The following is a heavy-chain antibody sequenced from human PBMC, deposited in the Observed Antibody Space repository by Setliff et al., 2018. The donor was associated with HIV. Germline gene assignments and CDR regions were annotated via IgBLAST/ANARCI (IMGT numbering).Heavy chain of an antibody. Sequence: SETLSLTCTVSGGSISSGGYYWTWIRQHPEKGLEWIGYIYYSGSTLYNPSLRSRLSMSVDTSKNQFSLELSSVTAADTAVYFCARDFLRSGYFDSWGQGKLVTVSS. CDR2: IYYSGST. D-gene: IGHD4-17*01. J-gene: IGHJ4*02. V-gene: IGHV4-31*03. CDR1: GGSISSGGYY. CDR3: ARDFLRSGYFDS.